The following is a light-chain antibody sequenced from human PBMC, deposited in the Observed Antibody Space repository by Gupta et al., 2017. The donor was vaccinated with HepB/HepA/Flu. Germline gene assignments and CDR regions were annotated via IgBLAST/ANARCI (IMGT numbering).Light chain of an antibody. V-gene: IGKV2D-29*01. J-gene: IGKJ4*01. CDR1: QSLLHSSGETN. CDR2: EIS. Sequence: DIVMTQTPLSLSVTPGQPASISCKSSQSLLHSSGETNLYWFLQKPGQPPPLLINEISKRLSGVPERFSGRGSGTDFTLKISRVETEDVGVYYCMQSLQPPFTFGAGTKVEIK. CDR3: MQSLQPPFT.